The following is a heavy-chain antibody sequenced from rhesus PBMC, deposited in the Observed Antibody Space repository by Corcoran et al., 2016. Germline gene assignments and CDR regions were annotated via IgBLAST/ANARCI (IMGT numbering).Heavy chain of an antibody. CDR2: VDPEDGEA. CDR1: GYTFTDYY. Sequence: EVQLVQSGAEVKKPGASVKISCKASGYTFTDYYLHWVRQAPGKGVEWLGRVDPEDGEAIHAQQFQDGVTLTAATSTATAYMGLSSLRSEDTAVYYCATTPGWGQGVLVTVSS. D-gene: IGHD2-39*01. CDR3: ATTPG. V-gene: IGHV1-111*02. J-gene: IGHJ4*01.